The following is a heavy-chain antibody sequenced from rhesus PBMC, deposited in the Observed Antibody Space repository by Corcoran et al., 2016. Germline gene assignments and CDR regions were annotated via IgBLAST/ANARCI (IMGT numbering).Heavy chain of an antibody. Sequence: QVQLQESGPGVVKPSETLSLTCTVSGGPISDSFWWSRIRQPPGKGLEWIGYTYGSATNTDSNPSLKSRVTISKAPSKNQFSLKLNSVTAADTAVYYCARMNPRSDAFDLWGQGLRVTVSS. CDR2: TYGSATNT. J-gene: IGHJ3*01. CDR1: GGPISDSFW. V-gene: IGHV4S10*01. CDR3: ARMNPRSDAFDL.